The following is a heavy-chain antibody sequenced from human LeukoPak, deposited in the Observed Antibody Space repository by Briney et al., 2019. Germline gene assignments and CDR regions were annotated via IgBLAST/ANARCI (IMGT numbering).Heavy chain of an antibody. Sequence: GGSLRLSCAASGFTFSRYGMHWVRQAPGKGLEWVAFIRYDGSNKYYTDSVKGRFTISRDNSKNTLYLQMNSLRVEDTAVYYCARDGLAVTTFEYFFDYWGQRTLVTVS. D-gene: IGHD4-11*01. CDR1: GFTFSRYG. V-gene: IGHV3-30*02. CDR2: IRYDGSNK. J-gene: IGHJ4*02. CDR3: ARDGLAVTTFEYFFDY.